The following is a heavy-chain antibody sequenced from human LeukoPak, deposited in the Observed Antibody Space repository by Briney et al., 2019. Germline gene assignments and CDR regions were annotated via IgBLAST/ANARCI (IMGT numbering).Heavy chain of an antibody. Sequence: LSLTXXXSGGSXXSYYWSWIRQPPGKGLEWIGYIYYSGSTNYNPSLKSRVTISVDTSKNQFSLKLSSVTAADTAVYYCARTRWLVEKGFDYWGQGTLVTVSS. CDR1: GGSXXSYY. D-gene: IGHD6-19*01. CDR3: ARTRWLVEKGFDY. CDR2: IYYSGST. V-gene: IGHV4-59*08. J-gene: IGHJ4*02.